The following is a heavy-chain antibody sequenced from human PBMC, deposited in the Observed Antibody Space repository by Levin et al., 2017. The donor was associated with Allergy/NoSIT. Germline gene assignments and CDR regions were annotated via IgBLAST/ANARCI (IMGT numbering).Heavy chain of an antibody. Sequence: GGSLRLSCAASGFTFDDYAMHWVRQAPGKGLEWVSGISWNSGSIGYADSVKGRFTISRDNAKNSLYLQMNSLRAEDTALYYCAKAHQVSGTLDYWGQGTLVTVSS. CDR3: AKAHQVSGTLDY. J-gene: IGHJ4*02. CDR1: GFTFDDYA. D-gene: IGHD6-13*01. V-gene: IGHV3-9*01. CDR2: ISWNSGSI.